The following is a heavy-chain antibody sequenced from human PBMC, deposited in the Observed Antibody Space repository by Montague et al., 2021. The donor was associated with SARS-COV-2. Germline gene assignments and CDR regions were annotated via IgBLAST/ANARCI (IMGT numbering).Heavy chain of an antibody. Sequence: SETLSLTCTVSGGSISNYYWTWIRQPAGKGLEWIGCLYTSGSTTYNPSLKSRVTMSVDTSKNQFSLKLTSVTAADTAIYYCARESGYSSGWRYYYVMDVWGQGTTVTVS. V-gene: IGHV4-4*07. CDR1: GGSISNYY. J-gene: IGHJ6*02. CDR3: ARESGYSSGWRYYYVMDV. CDR2: LYTSGST. D-gene: IGHD6-19*01.